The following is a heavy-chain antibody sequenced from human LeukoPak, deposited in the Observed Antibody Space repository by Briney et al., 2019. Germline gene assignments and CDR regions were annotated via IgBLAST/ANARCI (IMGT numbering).Heavy chain of an antibody. D-gene: IGHD1-1*01. V-gene: IGHV1-69*13. CDR3: ARDRKDGSQLLYYFDP. J-gene: IGHJ4*02. Sequence: SVKVSCKASGGTLTYDSVSWVRQAPGQGLEWMGGIIVISGSTTYAQKFKGRVTIRADEATSTVFMKLNSMTVEDTGVYYCARDRKDGSQLLYYFDPWGQGTLISVSS. CDR1: GGTLTYDS. CDR2: IIVISGST.